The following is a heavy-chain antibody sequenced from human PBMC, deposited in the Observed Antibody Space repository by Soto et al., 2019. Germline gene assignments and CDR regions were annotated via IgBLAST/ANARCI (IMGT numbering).Heavy chain of an antibody. CDR2: IFPDDSDT. D-gene: IGHD3-16*01. CDR3: FRGGVTSRTFDY. CDR1: GYIINNYW. J-gene: IGHJ4*02. Sequence: GESLKISCNASGYIINNYWIGWVRQMPGQGLEWMGIIFPDDSDTRYSPSFQGHVTISVDKSISTAYVQWSSLKASDSAIYYCFRGGVTSRTFDYWGQGTLVTVSS. V-gene: IGHV5-51*01.